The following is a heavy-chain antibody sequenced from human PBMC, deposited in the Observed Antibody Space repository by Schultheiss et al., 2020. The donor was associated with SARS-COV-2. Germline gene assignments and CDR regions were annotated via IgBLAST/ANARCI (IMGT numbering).Heavy chain of an antibody. Sequence: GGSLRLSCAASGFTFSSYAMSWVRQAPGKGLEWVSYISSSGSTIYYADSVKGRFTISRDNAKNSLYLQMNSLRAEDTAVYYCHSSRFSDDYWGQGTLVTVSS. CDR1: GFTFSSYA. V-gene: IGHV3-48*04. D-gene: IGHD2-15*01. CDR2: ISSSGSTI. CDR3: HSSRFSDDY. J-gene: IGHJ4*02.